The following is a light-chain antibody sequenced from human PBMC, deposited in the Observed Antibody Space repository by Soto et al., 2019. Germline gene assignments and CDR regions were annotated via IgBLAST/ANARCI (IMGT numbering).Light chain of an antibody. J-gene: IGKJ2*01. Sequence: DVVLTPSPLSLPVTLGQPASISCRSSQGLVYSDGYTYLNWFHQRPGQSPRRLIYRVSNRDSGVPDRFSGSGSGTDFTLKISRVEAEDVGVYYCMQGTHWPYTFGQGTKLEIK. V-gene: IGKV2-30*01. CDR1: QGLVYSDGYTY. CDR3: MQGTHWPYT. CDR2: RVS.